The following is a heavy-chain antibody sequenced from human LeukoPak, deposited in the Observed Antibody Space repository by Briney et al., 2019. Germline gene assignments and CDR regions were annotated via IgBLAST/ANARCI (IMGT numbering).Heavy chain of an antibody. V-gene: IGHV3-23*01. CDR2: IGDAGT. Sequence: PGGSLRLSCAASGFTFNDFAMTWVRQAPGKGVEWVSSIGDAGTYYADSVKGRFTISRDNFKNMLYLQLNSLRAGDTAMYYCAKNLGPSDVRGQGTMVTVSS. CDR1: GFTFNDFA. J-gene: IGHJ3*01. CDR3: AKNLGPSDV. D-gene: IGHD3-16*01.